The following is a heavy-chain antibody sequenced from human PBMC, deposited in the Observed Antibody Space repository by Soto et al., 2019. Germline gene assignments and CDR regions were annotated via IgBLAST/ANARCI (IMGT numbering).Heavy chain of an antibody. CDR3: ARVIRGYSGYDCFDY. CDR2: INPSGGST. V-gene: IGHV1-46*04. CDR1: GYTFTSYY. Sequence: ASVKVSCQASGYTFTSYYMHWVRQAPGQGLEWMGIINPSGGSTSYAQKLQGRVTMTRDTSTSTVYMELSSLRSEDTAVYYCARVIRGYSGYDCFDYWGQGTLVTVSS. J-gene: IGHJ4*02. D-gene: IGHD5-12*01.